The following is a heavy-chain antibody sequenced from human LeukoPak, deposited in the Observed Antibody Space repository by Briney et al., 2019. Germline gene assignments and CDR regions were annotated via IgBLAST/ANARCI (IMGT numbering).Heavy chain of an antibody. V-gene: IGHV4-34*01. CDR2: INHSGST. J-gene: IGHJ4*02. CDR1: GGSFSGYY. D-gene: IGHD3-10*01. CDR3: XXVVPGYYFDY. Sequence: TSETLSLTCAVYGGSFSGYYWSWIRQPPGKGLEWIGEINHSGSTNYNPSLKSRVTISVDTSKNQFTLKLSSVTAAHTAVYYFXXVVPGYYFDYWGQGTLVTVSS.